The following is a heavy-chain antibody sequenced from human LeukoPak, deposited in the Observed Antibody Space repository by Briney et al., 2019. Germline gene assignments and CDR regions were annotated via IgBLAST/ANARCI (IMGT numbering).Heavy chain of an antibody. CDR1: GYTFTGYY. CDR2: INPNSGGT. Sequence: ASVKVSCKASGYTFTGYYMHWVRQAPGQGLEWMGWINPNSGGTNYAQKFQGRVTMTRDTSISTAYMELSRLRSDDTAVYYCARTPPYGSGRGSADYWGQGTLVTVSS. J-gene: IGHJ4*02. V-gene: IGHV1-2*02. D-gene: IGHD3-10*01. CDR3: ARTPPYGSGRGSADY.